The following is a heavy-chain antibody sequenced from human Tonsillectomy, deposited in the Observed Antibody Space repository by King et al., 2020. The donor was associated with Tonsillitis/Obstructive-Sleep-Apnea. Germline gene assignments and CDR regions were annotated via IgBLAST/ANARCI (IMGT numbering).Heavy chain of an antibody. CDR3: ARVGASGDYGVSEHFQA. CDR1: GGSISSYY. J-gene: IGHJ1*01. V-gene: IGHV4-59*01. CDR2: IYYSGST. Sequence: QLQESGPGLVKPSETLSLTCTVSGGSISSYYWSWIRQPPGKGLEWIGYIYYSGSTNYNPSLKSRVTISVDTSKNQFSLRLSSVTAADTAVYYCARVGASGDYGVSEHFQAWGQGTLVTVSS. D-gene: IGHD4-17*01.